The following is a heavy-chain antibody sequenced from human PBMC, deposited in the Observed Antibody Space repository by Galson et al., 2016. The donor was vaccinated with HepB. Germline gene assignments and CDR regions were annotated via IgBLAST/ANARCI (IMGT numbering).Heavy chain of an antibody. V-gene: IGHV3-23*01. Sequence: SLRLSCAASGFTFSGYVMAWVRLAPGKGLEWVSGISDSGGSTYYADSVKGRFTISRDNSKSTLYLQMNNLRVDDTAVYFCAKGKGGAWYVLDYWGQGTLVTVSS. J-gene: IGHJ4*02. CDR2: ISDSGGST. CDR1: GFTFSGYV. D-gene: IGHD6-19*01. CDR3: AKGKGGAWYVLDY.